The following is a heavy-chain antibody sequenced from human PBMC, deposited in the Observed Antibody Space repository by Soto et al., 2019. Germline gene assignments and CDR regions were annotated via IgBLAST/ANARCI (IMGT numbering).Heavy chain of an antibody. CDR1: GGSISSGDYY. CDR2: IYYSGST. Sequence: QVQLQESGPGLVKPSQTLSLTCTVSGGSISSGDYYWSWTRQPPGKGLEWIGYIYYSGSTYYNPSLKSRVTISVDTSKNQFSLKLSSVTAADTAVYYCARDLVVINRNYYYGMDVWGQGTTVTVSS. D-gene: IGHD3-22*01. J-gene: IGHJ6*02. CDR3: ARDLVVINRNYYYGMDV. V-gene: IGHV4-30-4*01.